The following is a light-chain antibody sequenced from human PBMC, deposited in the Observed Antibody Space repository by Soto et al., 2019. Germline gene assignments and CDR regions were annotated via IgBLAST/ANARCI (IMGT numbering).Light chain of an antibody. V-gene: IGKV3-11*01. J-gene: IGKJ5*01. CDR1: QSVSSY. CDR3: QQRSNWPSIT. Sequence: EIVLTHSPATLSLSPWERATLSCSASQSVSSYLAWYQQKPGQAPRLLIYDASNRATGIPARFSGSGSGTDFTLTISSLEPEDFAVYYCQQRSNWPSITFGQGTRLEIK. CDR2: DAS.